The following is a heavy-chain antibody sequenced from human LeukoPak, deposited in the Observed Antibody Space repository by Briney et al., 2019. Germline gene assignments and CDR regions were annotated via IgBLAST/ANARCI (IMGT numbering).Heavy chain of an antibody. CDR1: GGTFSSYA. CDR2: INPNSGGT. D-gene: IGHD4-17*01. Sequence: ASVKVSCKASGGTFSSYAISWVRQAPGQGLEWMGWINPNSGGTNYAQKFQGRVTMTRDTSISTAYMELSRLRSEDTAVYYCARGNKDYGDNARGLSDYWGQGTLVTVSS. CDR3: ARGNKDYGDNARGLSDY. J-gene: IGHJ4*02. V-gene: IGHV1-2*02.